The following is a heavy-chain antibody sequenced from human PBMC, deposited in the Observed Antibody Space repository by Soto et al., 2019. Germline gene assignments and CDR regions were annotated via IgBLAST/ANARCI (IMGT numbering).Heavy chain of an antibody. CDR1: GDMDSSDSDA. Sequence: QVQLHQSGPGLVKPSQTLSLTCAISGDMDSSDSDAWNWIRQSPSRGLEWLGRTYYRSKWYNDYAVSVKSRITINPDTSRNQFSLQLNSVTPEDSAVYYCARGWAFDYWGQGTLVTVSS. J-gene: IGHJ4*02. V-gene: IGHV6-1*01. CDR2: TYYRSKWYN. D-gene: IGHD6-19*01. CDR3: ARGWAFDY.